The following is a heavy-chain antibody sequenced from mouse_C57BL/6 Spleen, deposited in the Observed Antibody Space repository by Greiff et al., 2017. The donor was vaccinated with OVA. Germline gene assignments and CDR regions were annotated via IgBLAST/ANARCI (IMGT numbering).Heavy chain of an antibody. D-gene: IGHD2-5*01. CDR1: GYTFTSYW. J-gene: IGHJ2*01. CDR2: IDPSDSYT. Sequence: QVQLQQPGAELVMPEASVKLSCKASGYTFTSYWMHWVKQRPGQGLEWIGEIDPSDSYTNYNQKFKGKSTLTVDKSSSTAYMQLSSLTSEDSAVYYCAAYYSNYDFDYWGQGTTLTVSS. V-gene: IGHV1-69*01. CDR3: AAYYSNYDFDY.